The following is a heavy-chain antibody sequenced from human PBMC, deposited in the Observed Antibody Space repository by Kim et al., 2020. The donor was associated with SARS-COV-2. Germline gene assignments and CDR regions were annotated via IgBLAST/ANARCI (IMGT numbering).Heavy chain of an antibody. CDR2: ISAYNGNT. J-gene: IGHJ4*02. V-gene: IGHV1-18*04. D-gene: IGHD3-10*01. CDR1: GYTFTSYG. CDR3: ARDLWARIKPKPYGSGSDY. Sequence: ASVKVSCKASGYTFTSYGISWVRQAPGQGLEWMGWISAYNGNTNYAQKLQGTVTMTTDTSTSTAYMELRSLRSDDTAVYYCARDLWARIKPKPYGSGSDYWGQGTLVTVSS.